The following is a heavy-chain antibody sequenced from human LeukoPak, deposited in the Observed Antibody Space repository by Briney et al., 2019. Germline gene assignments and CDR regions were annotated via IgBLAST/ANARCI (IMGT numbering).Heavy chain of an antibody. V-gene: IGHV3-21*01. CDR1: GFTSSSYS. CDR2: MSGSGSYI. J-gene: IGHJ3*01. D-gene: IGHD4-17*01. CDR3: ARGLGDYDAFDV. Sequence: KSGRSLRLSCSVSGFTSSSYSIEWVRPAPGKGRQWVSSMSGSGSYIVYADSVEGRFSVSRNNAKNSVFLQMNSLRAEDTAVYYCARGLGDYDAFDVWYRGTRVTVAS.